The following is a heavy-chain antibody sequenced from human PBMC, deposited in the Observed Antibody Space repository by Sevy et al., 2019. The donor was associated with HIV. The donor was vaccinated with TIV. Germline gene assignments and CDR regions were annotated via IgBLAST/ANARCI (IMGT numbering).Heavy chain of an antibody. V-gene: IGHV3-23*01. D-gene: IGHD2-21*02. J-gene: IGHJ3*02. Sequence: GGSLRLSCAASGSTFNRYAMSWFRQAPGEGLDWFSTIYGVDGTTYFADSVKGRCTISRDNSKNTVYRQMNNLRAEYTATYYCAKDVLLHGACDIWGQGTMVTVSS. CDR3: AKDVLLHGACDI. CDR1: GSTFNRYA. CDR2: IYGVDGTT.